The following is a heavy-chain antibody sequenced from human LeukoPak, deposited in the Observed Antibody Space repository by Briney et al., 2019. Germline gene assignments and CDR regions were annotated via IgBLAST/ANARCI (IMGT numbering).Heavy chain of an antibody. CDR2: INHSGST. V-gene: IGHV4-34*01. CDR3: ARGSGKLIYYFNY. Sequence: TSETLSLTCTVSGGSISSYYWSWIRQPPGKGLEWIGEINHSGSTNYNPSLKSRVTISVDTSKNQFSLKLSSVTAADTAAYYCARGSGKLIYYFNYWGQGTLVTVSS. CDR1: GGSISSYY. J-gene: IGHJ4*02. D-gene: IGHD3-10*01.